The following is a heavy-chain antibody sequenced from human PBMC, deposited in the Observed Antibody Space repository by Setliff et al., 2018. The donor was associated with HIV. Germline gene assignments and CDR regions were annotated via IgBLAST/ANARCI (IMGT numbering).Heavy chain of an antibody. V-gene: IGHV3-30*02. D-gene: IGHD2-2*01. CDR3: AKGGSQLPARFYFYMDV. CDR2: IWHDGSNE. Sequence: QSGGSLRLSCSASGFTVSSHYMSWVRQAPGKGLEWVAVIWHDGSNEFHADSVKGRFTISRDNSKNTLYLQMNSLRADDTAVYYCAKGGSQLPARFYFYMDVWGKGTTVTVSS. CDR1: GFTVSSHY. J-gene: IGHJ6*03.